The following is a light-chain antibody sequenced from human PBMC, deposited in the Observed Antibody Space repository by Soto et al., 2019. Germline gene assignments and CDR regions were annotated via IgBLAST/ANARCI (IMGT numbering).Light chain of an antibody. V-gene: IGKV1-33*01. CDR3: QKYDDVPQ. CDR1: QDITNH. J-gene: IGKJ3*01. Sequence: DIQMTQSPSSLSASVGDTVTITCQASQDITNHLNWYQQKPGKAPNLLIYDASHLETRVPSRFSGSGSGTYFTLTISSLQPEDIATYYCQKYDDVPQFGPGTKVDF. CDR2: DAS.